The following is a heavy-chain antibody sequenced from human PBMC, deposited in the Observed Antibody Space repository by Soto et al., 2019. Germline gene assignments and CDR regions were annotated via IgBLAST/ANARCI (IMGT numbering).Heavy chain of an antibody. V-gene: IGHV4-39*01. Sequence: PSETLSLTCTVSGGSISSTDYYWGWIRQPPGKGLEWIGSIYHSRTTYYHPSLSSRINISVDTSKHQFSLKLSSVTAADTAVYYCARLGGHCTFTSCYPSFDFWGRGTLVTVSS. CDR1: GGSISSTDYY. CDR3: ARLGGHCTFTSCYPSFDF. J-gene: IGHJ4*02. CDR2: IYHSRTT. D-gene: IGHD2-2*01.